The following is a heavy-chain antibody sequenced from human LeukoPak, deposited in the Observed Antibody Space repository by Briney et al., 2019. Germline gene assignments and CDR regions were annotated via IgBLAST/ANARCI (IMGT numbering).Heavy chain of an antibody. CDR1: GGSISSYY. D-gene: IGHD6-13*01. Sequence: SETLSLTCTVSGGSISSYYWGWIRQPPGKGLEWIGYIYYSGSTNYNPSLKSRLTISVDTSKNQFSLKLSSVTAADTAVYYCARQSSSWYYFDHWGQGTLVTVSS. J-gene: IGHJ4*02. CDR2: IYYSGST. CDR3: ARQSSSWYYFDH. V-gene: IGHV4-59*08.